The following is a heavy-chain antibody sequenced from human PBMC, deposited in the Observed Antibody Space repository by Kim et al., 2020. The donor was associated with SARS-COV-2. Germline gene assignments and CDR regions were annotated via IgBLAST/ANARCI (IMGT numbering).Heavy chain of an antibody. CDR1: GGSFSGYY. V-gene: IGHV4-34*01. Sequence: SETVSLTCNVYGGSFSGYYGSWIRQPPGKGLEWIGEISHSGNTKYNPSVKSRVTISVDMSKNQFSLKLRSVTAADTAMYYCVYGRLKREYGDYVSSCDYWGQGTLVTVSS. D-gene: IGHD4-17*01. J-gene: IGHJ4*02. CDR3: VYGRLKREYGDYVSSCDY. CDR2: ISHSGNT.